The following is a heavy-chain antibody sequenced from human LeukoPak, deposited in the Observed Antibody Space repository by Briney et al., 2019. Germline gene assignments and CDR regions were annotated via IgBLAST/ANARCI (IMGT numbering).Heavy chain of an antibody. CDR2: MNPNSGNT. CDR1: GYTFTSYD. V-gene: IGHV1-8*01. D-gene: IGHD3-10*01. Sequence: ASVKVSCKASGYTFTSYDINWVRQATGQGLEWMGWMNPNSGNTGYAQKFQGRVTMTRNTSISTAYMELSSLRSEDTAVYYCARNALLWFGNSGTWFDPWGQGTLVTVSS. CDR3: ARNALLWFGNSGTWFDP. J-gene: IGHJ5*02.